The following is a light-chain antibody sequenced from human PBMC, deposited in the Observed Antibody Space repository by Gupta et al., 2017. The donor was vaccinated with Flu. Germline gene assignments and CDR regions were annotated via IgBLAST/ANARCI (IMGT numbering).Light chain of an antibody. CDR1: SSDVGGYNY. CDR2: EVS. Sequence: QSALPQPPSASGSPGQSVTIPCTGTSSDVGGYNYVSWYQQHPGKAPKLMIYEVSKRPSGVPDRFSGSKSGNTASLTVSGLQAEDEADYYCSSYAGSNNFWVFGGGTKLTVL. J-gene: IGLJ3*02. V-gene: IGLV2-8*01. CDR3: SSYAGSNNFWV.